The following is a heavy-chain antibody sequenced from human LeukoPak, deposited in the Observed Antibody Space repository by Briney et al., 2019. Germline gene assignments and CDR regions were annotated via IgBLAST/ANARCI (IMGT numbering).Heavy chain of an antibody. D-gene: IGHD3-10*01. CDR2: INPNSGGT. CDR3: ATRVGGYYYYYYYMDV. CDR1: GYTFTGYY. V-gene: IGHV1-2*02. Sequence: ASVKVSCKASGYTFTGYYMHWVRQAPGQGLEWMGWINPNSGGTNYAQKFQGRVTMTRDTSISTAYMELSRLRSDDTAVYYCATRVGGYYYYYYYMDVWGKGTTVTVSS. J-gene: IGHJ6*03.